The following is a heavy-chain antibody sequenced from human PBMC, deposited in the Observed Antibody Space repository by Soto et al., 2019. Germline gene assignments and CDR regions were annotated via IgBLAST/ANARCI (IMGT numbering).Heavy chain of an antibody. CDR2: INPKTGDT. CDR3: ARGAVAGIDY. D-gene: IGHD6-19*01. Sequence: QVLLVQSGAEVREPGASVKVSCKAFGYILTAYYINWVRQAPGQGLEWMGWINPKTGDTVYAQKFQGRVTMSSDTSISTAYMELTSMKFDDTVVYYRARGAVAGIDYWGQGTLVTVSS. V-gene: IGHV1-2*02. CDR1: GYILTAYY. J-gene: IGHJ3*01.